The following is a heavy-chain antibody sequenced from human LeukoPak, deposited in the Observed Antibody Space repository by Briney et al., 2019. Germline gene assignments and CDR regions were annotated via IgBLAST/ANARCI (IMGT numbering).Heavy chain of an antibody. CDR1: GFTFSTYW. J-gene: IGHJ4*02. V-gene: IGHV3-7*01. Sequence: GGSLRLSCVASGFTFSTYWMSWVRQAPGKGLEWVANIKQDGSEKNYVDSVKGRFIISRDNAKNSLSLQMNSLRAEDTAVYYCTRDWTDTAMGLFDYWGQGTLVTVSS. CDR2: IKQDGSEK. CDR3: TRDWTDTAMGLFDY. D-gene: IGHD5-18*01.